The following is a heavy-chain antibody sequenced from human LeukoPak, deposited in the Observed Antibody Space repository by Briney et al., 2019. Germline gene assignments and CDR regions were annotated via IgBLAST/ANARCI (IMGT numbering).Heavy chain of an antibody. CDR2: IYSGGST. D-gene: IGHD3-22*01. Sequence: PGGSLILSCAASGFTVSSNYMSWVRQAPGKGLEWVSVIYSGGSTYYADSVKGRFTISRDNSKNTLYLQMNSLRAEDTAVYYCARGMIVVVNAFDYWGQGTLVTVSS. CDR1: GFTVSSNY. J-gene: IGHJ4*02. CDR3: ARGMIVVVNAFDY. V-gene: IGHV3-53*01.